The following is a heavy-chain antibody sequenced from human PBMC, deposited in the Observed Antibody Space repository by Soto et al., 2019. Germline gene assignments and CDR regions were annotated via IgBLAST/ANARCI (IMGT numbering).Heavy chain of an antibody. CDR2: ISGGAETT. V-gene: IGHV3-23*01. CDR1: GFTFSSYA. Sequence: EVQLLESAGGLVQPGGSLRLSCAASGFTFSSYAMSWVRQAPGKGLEWVSAISGGAETTYYADSVQGRFTISRDNSKNSLYLQMNSLRAEDTAVYYCARDLTEGYKDYWGQGTLVTVSS. CDR3: ARDLTEGYKDY. D-gene: IGHD5-12*01. J-gene: IGHJ4*02.